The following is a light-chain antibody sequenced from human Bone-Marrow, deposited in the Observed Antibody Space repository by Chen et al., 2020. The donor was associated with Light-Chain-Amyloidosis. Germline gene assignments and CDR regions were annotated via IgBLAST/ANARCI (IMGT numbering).Light chain of an antibody. CDR3: CSYAGRGKM. V-gene: IGLV2-23*01. Sequence: QSALTQPASVSGSPGQSITISCTGSSSDVGTYNLVSWYQHHPGKAPKLIIYEAKKRSSGVSNRFSGSRSGYTASLTISGLQAEDEADYYCCSYAGRGKMFGGGTKLTVL. J-gene: IGLJ3*02. CDR1: SSDVGTYNL. CDR2: EAK.